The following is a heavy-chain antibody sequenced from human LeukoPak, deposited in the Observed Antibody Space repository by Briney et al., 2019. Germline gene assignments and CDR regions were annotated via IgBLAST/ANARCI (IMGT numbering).Heavy chain of an antibody. Sequence: GGSLRLSCAASGFTFSNAWMSWVRQAPGKGLEWVGRIKSKTDGGTTDYAAPVKGGFTISRDDSKNTLYLQMNSQKTEATAVYYCTTDLFPAREWELPNIDYWGQGTLVTVSS. CDR1: GFTFSNAW. J-gene: IGHJ4*02. CDR3: TTDLFPAREWELPNIDY. V-gene: IGHV3-15*01. D-gene: IGHD1-26*01. CDR2: IKSKTDGGTT.